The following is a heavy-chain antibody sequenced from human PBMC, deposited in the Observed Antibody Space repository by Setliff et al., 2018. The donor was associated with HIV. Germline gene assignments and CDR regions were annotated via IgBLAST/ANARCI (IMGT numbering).Heavy chain of an antibody. CDR2: IKSKIDGGTR. J-gene: IGHJ4*02. CDR1: GFTFNNTW. CDR3: TKDGGPAASFHY. V-gene: IGHV3-15*01. Sequence: KPGGSLRLSCTAYGFTFNNTWMSWVRQAPGKGLEWVGRIKSKIDGGTRDYAAPVKGRFSLSRDDSKNTLYLQMNSLKIEDTAVYYCTKDGGPAASFHYWGQGILVTVSS. D-gene: IGHD6-25*01.